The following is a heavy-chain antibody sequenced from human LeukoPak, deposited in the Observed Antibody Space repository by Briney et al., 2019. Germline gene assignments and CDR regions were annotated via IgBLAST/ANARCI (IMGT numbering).Heavy chain of an antibody. Sequence: GGSLRLSCAASGFSFSDIYMVWIRQAQGRGRGWVSYISSGSSTRYHADSVEGRFTISRDNAMNSLYLQMNSLRDEDTAVYYCARIVGPRYFDYWGQGTLVTVSS. V-gene: IGHV3-11*04. J-gene: IGHJ4*02. D-gene: IGHD1-26*01. CDR2: ISSGSSTR. CDR1: GFSFSDIY. CDR3: ARIVGPRYFDY.